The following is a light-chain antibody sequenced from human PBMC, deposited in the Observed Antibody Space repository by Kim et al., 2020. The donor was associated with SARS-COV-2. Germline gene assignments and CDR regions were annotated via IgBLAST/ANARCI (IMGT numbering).Light chain of an antibody. Sequence: EIVLTQSPATLSLSPGERATLSCRASQSVVTYLTWYQQKPGQAPRLLIYGASNRATGIPARFSGSGSGTDFTLTISSLEPEDFAFYYCQQRSNWPPETFGPGTKLEI. CDR1: QSVVTY. J-gene: IGKJ2*01. CDR2: GAS. V-gene: IGKV3-11*01. CDR3: QQRSNWPPET.